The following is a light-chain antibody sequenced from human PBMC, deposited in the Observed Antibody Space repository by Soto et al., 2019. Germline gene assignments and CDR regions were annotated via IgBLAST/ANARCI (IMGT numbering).Light chain of an antibody. CDR3: QQYNEWPPFT. CDR2: DVY. CDR1: HIISSTY. Sequence: EIVLTQSPGTLSLSPGERATLSCRASHIISSTYLAWYQQKPGQAPRLLIHDVYNRATGIPARFSGSGSGTDFTLTISSLEPEDFAVYYCQQYNEWPPFTFCQGTRLEL. V-gene: IGKV3-11*01. J-gene: IGKJ5*01.